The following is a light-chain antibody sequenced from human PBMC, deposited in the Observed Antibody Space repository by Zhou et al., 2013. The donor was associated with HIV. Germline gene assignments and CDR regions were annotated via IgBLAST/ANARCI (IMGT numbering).Light chain of an antibody. CDR2: AAS. J-gene: IGKJ1*01. CDR3: LQHNSYPWT. CDR1: ESVSSSY. V-gene: IGKV1-9*01. Sequence: LTQSPGTLSLSPGERATLSCRASESVSSSYLAWYQQKPGRAPKLLIYAASTLQSGVPSRFSGSASGTDFTLTISSLQPEDFAIYYCLQHNSYPWTFGQGTKVEI.